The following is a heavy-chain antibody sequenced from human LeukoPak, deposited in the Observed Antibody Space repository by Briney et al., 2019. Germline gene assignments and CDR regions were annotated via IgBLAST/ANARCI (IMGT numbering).Heavy chain of an antibody. D-gene: IGHD4-23*01. V-gene: IGHV1-2*02. J-gene: IGHJ4*02. CDR2: INPNSGGT. Sequence: ASVKVSCKASGYTVTGYYMHWVRQAPGQGLEWMGWINPNSGGTNYAQKFQGRVTMTRDTSITTAYLELSSLRSDDTAVYYCAGGDDYDGNSIFYWGQGTLVTVSS. CDR1: GYTVTGYY. CDR3: AGGDDYDGNSIFY.